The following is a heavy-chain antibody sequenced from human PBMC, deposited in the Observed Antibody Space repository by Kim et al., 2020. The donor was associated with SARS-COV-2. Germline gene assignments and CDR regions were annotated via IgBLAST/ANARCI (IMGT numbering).Heavy chain of an antibody. V-gene: IGHV3-30-3*02. CDR3: VKPLRGLLPPSPFAS. Sequence: GGSLRLSCAASGFTFSDFAMHWVRQAPGKGLVWMSFISFNGRDKYFADSVKGRLTVSRDNSKNISYLEMNSLTRDHTAIYYCVKPLRGLLPPSPFASWGQGILVTVSS. J-gene: IGHJ5*02. CDR2: ISFNGRDK. D-gene: IGHD2-15*01. CDR1: GFTFSDFA.